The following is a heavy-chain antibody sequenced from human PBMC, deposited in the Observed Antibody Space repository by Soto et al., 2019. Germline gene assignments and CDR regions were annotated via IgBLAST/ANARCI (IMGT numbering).Heavy chain of an antibody. Sequence: QSGGSLRLSCAASGFTFSSYAMSWVRQAPGKGLEWVSAISGSGGSTYYADSVKGRFTISRDNSKNTVYLQMNSLRAEDTAVYYCARDPLSSIAARPAPSWFDPWGQGTLVTVSS. J-gene: IGHJ5*02. V-gene: IGHV3-23*01. CDR3: ARDPLSSIAARPAPSWFDP. D-gene: IGHD6-6*01. CDR2: ISGSGGST. CDR1: GFTFSSYA.